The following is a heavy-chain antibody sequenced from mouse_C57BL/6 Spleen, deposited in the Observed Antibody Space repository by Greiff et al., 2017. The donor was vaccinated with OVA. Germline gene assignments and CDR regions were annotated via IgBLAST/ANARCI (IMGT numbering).Heavy chain of an antibody. D-gene: IGHD4-1*01. CDR1: GYAFSSSW. V-gene: IGHV1-82*01. CDR3: ARGRDWDDY. J-gene: IGHJ2*01. Sequence: QVQLQQSGPELVKPGASVKISCKASGYAFSSSWMNWVKQRPGKGLEWIGRIYPGDGDTNYNGKFKGKATLTADKSSSTAYMQLSSLTSEDSAVYFCARGRDWDDYWGQGTTLTVSS. CDR2: IYPGDGDT.